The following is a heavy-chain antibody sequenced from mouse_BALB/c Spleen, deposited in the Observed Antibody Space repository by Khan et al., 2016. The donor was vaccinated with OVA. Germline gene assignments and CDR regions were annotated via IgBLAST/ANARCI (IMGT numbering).Heavy chain of an antibody. J-gene: IGHJ4*01. V-gene: IGHV1-22*01. CDR2: IDPKNGVT. Sequence: VRLQQSGPELVKPGASVKMSCKTSGYTFTEYTLHWVKQSHGKSLEWIGVIDPKNGVTSYNQKFKGKATLTVDKSSSTAYMEFRSLTSEDSAVYYCARDAGRYWGQGTSVTVSS. CDR1: GYTFTEYT. CDR3: ARDAGRY. D-gene: IGHD3-3*01.